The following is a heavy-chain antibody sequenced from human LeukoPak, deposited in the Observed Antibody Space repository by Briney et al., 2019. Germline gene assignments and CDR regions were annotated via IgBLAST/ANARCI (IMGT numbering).Heavy chain of an antibody. CDR3: ARVSSGSYFFDS. CDR1: GGSISSSTW. J-gene: IGHJ4*02. CDR2: IYNSGTM. V-gene: IGHV4-4*02. D-gene: IGHD1-26*01. Sequence: PSGTLSLTCAISGGSISSSTWWSGFRQPQGKGLEWIGEIYNSGTMNFNPSLKSRVTISVDKSKNQFSQKMSPVTAADTAVYYCARVSSGSYFFDSGSERTPVTVSS.